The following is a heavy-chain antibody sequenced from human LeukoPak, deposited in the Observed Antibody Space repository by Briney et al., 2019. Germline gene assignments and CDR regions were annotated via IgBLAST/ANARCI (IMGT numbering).Heavy chain of an antibody. Sequence: SETLSLTCTVSGGSISNYYWSWIRQPPGKGLEWVGYIYYTGTTKYNPSLESRVTISLDTPKNQFSLKLSSLTAADTAVYHCARSRDGYNYHYFDNWGQGTLVTVSS. CDR1: GGSISNYY. J-gene: IGHJ4*02. D-gene: IGHD5-24*01. V-gene: IGHV4-59*01. CDR3: ARSRDGYNYHYFDN. CDR2: IYYTGTT.